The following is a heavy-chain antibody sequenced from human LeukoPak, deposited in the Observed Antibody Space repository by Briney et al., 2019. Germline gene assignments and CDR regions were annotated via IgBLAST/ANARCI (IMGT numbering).Heavy chain of an antibody. D-gene: IGHD2-21*01. Sequence: GGSLRLSCAASGFTFSTYGMHWVRQAPGKGLEWVAFIRYDGSNKYYADSVKGRFTISRDNSKNTLYLQMNSLRAEDTAVYYCAKDRGEELDYWSQGTLVTVSS. CDR2: IRYDGSNK. V-gene: IGHV3-30*02. J-gene: IGHJ4*02. CDR3: AKDRGEELDY. CDR1: GFTFSTYG.